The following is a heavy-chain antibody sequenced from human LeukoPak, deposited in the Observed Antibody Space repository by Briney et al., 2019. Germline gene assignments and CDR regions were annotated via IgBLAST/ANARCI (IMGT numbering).Heavy chain of an antibody. Sequence: PGGSLRLSCAASGSTFSSCAMSWVRQAPGKGLEWVSVISGSGGGTYYADSVKGRFTISRDNSKNTLYLQMNSLRAEDTAVYYCAKDQHSSGYYLDYFDYWGQGTLVTVSS. V-gene: IGHV3-23*01. CDR2: ISGSGGGT. D-gene: IGHD3-22*01. CDR3: AKDQHSSGYYLDYFDY. J-gene: IGHJ4*02. CDR1: GSTFSSCA.